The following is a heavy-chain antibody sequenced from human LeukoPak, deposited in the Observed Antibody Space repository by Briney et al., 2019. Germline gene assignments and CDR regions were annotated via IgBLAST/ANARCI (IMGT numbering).Heavy chain of an antibody. Sequence: ASVKVSCKASGYTFTSYDINWVRQATGQGLEWMGWMSPNSGNTGYAQKFQGRVTMTRNTSISTAYMELSSLRSEDTAVYYCARGPRSGWNDVWFDPWGQGTLVTVSS. D-gene: IGHD1-1*01. CDR1: GYTFTSYD. J-gene: IGHJ5*02. CDR2: MSPNSGNT. CDR3: ARGPRSGWNDVWFDP. V-gene: IGHV1-8*01.